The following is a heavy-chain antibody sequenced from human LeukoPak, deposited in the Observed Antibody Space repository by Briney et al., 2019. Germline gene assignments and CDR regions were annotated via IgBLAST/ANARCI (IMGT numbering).Heavy chain of an antibody. J-gene: IGHJ4*02. CDR3: ARVSLPSKDRYSSSWYYFDY. Sequence: QPGGSLRLSCAASGFTVSSNYMSWVRQAPGKGLEWVSVIYSGGSTYYADSVKGRFTISRDNSKNTLYLQMNSLRAEDTAVYYCARVSLPSKDRYSSSWYYFDYWGQGTLVTVSS. CDR2: IYSGGST. D-gene: IGHD6-13*01. V-gene: IGHV3-66*01. CDR1: GFTVSSNY.